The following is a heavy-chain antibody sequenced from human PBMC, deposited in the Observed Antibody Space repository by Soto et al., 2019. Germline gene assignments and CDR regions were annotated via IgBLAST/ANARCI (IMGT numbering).Heavy chain of an antibody. Sequence: QVQLVESGGGVVQPGRSLRLSCAASGFTFSSYGMHWVRQAPGKGLEWVAVISYDGSNKYYADSVKGRFTISRDNSKNTLYLQMNSLRAEDTAVYYCAKDRYEQQLTHYYGRDVWGKGTTVTVSS. D-gene: IGHD6-13*01. J-gene: IGHJ6*04. CDR3: AKDRYEQQLTHYYGRDV. CDR2: ISYDGSNK. CDR1: GFTFSSYG. V-gene: IGHV3-30*18.